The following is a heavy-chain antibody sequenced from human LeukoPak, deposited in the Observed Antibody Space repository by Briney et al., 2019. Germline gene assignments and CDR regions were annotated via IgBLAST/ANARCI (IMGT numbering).Heavy chain of an antibody. CDR3: ARDKRYCSSGRCWGVQFGP. CDR1: GFTVSTNY. J-gene: IGHJ5*02. D-gene: IGHD2-15*01. V-gene: IGHV3-66*01. Sequence: PGGSLRLSCAASGFTVSTNYMSWVRQAPGKGPEWISIIYRGGDTYYADSVKGRFTISRDISKNTLYLQMDRLRVEDTAVYYCARDKRYCSSGRCWGVQFGPWGQGTLVTVPS. CDR2: IYRGGDT.